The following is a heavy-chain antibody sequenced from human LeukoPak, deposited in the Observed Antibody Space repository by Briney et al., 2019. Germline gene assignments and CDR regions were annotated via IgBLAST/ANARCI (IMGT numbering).Heavy chain of an antibody. V-gene: IGHV3-48*03. Sequence: GGSLRLSCAASGFTFSSYEMHWVRQAPGKGLEWVSYISSSDSTIYYADSVKGRFTISRDNSKNTLYLQMNSLRAEDTAVYYCAELGITMIGGVWGKGTTVTISS. CDR2: ISSSDSTI. CDR3: AELGITMIGGV. J-gene: IGHJ6*04. D-gene: IGHD3-10*02. CDR1: GFTFSSYE.